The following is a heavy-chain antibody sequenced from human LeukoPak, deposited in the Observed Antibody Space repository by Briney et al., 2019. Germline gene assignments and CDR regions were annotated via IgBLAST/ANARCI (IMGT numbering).Heavy chain of an antibody. J-gene: IGHJ4*02. V-gene: IGHV4-39*07. CDR1: GGSISSSSYY. D-gene: IGHD3-10*01. CDR3: ATLYLWFGEPWGSDY. Sequence: PSETLSLTCTVSGGSISSSSYYWGWIRQPPGKGLEWIGSIYYSGSTYYNPSLKSRVTISVDTSKNQFSLKLSSVTAADTAVYYCATLYLWFGEPWGSDYWGQGTLVTVSS. CDR2: IYYSGST.